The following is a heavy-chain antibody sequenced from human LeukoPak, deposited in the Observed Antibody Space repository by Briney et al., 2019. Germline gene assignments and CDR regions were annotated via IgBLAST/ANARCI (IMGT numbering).Heavy chain of an antibody. Sequence: PGGSLRLSCAASEFTFSNYWMHWVRQAPGTGLVWVSRINNDGTGTTYADSVKGRFTISRDNAKNTLYLQMNSLGAEDTAVYYCARGGTASFDPWGQGTLVTVSS. V-gene: IGHV3-74*01. J-gene: IGHJ5*02. CDR1: EFTFSNYW. CDR2: INNDGTGT. D-gene: IGHD1-1*01. CDR3: ARGGTASFDP.